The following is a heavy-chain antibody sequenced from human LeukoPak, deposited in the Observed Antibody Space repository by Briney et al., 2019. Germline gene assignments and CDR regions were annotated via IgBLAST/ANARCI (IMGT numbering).Heavy chain of an antibody. CDR2: INVDGSST. V-gene: IGHV3-74*01. D-gene: IGHD1-26*01. CDR1: GFTFSSYA. J-gene: IGHJ4*02. CDR3: ASGGLAYYWFDY. Sequence: GGSLRLSCAASGFTFSSYAMSWVRQAPGKGLMWVSRINVDGSSTTYADPVKGRFTISRDNAKNTLYLQMNSLRAEDTAVYYCASGGLAYYWFDYWGQGTLVTVSS.